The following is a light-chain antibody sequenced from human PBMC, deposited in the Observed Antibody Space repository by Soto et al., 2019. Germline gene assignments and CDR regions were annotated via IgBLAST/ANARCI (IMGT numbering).Light chain of an antibody. CDR2: GAS. CDR1: QSVSSSY. CDR3: QQYGSSLL. Sequence: EIVLTQSPGTLSLSPGERATLSCRASQSVSSSYLAWYQQEPGQAPRLLIYGASSRATGIPDRFSGSGSGTDFTLTISRLEPEDFAVYYCQQYGSSLLFGQGTKVEIK. J-gene: IGKJ1*01. V-gene: IGKV3-20*01.